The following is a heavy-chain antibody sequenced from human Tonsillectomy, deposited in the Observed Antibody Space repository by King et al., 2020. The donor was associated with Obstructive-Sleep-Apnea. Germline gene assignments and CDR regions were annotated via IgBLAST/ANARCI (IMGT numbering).Heavy chain of an antibody. CDR1: GYTFTSYD. CDR2: MNPNSGNT. V-gene: IGHV1-8*01. CDR3: ARVTGRWLQNGGY. D-gene: IGHD5-24*01. J-gene: IGHJ4*02. Sequence: VQLVESGAEVKKPGASVKVFCKASGYTFTSYDINWVRQATGQGLEWRGWMNPNSGNTGYAQKFQGRVTMTRNTSISTAYMELSSLRSEDTAVYYCARVTGRWLQNGGYWGQGTLVTVSS.